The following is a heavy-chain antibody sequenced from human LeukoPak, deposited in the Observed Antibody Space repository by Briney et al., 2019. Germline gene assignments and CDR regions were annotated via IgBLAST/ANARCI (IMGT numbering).Heavy chain of an antibody. D-gene: IGHD4-17*01. Sequence: SETLSLTCAVYGGSFSGYYWSWIRQPLGKGLEWIGEINHSGSTNYNPSLKSRVTISVDTSKNQFSLKLSSVTAADTAVYYCARGSLKTTVTTSSFDPWGQGTLVTVSS. CDR2: INHSGST. V-gene: IGHV4-34*01. J-gene: IGHJ5*02. CDR3: ARGSLKTTVTTSSFDP. CDR1: GGSFSGYY.